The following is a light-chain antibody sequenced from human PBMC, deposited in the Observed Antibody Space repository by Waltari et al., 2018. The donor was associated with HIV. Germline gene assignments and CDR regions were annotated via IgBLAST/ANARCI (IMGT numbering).Light chain of an antibody. CDR2: AAS. V-gene: IGKV1-39*01. CDR1: QTVGSY. Sequence: DIDMTQSHSSLSASVGDRVTITCRASQTVGSYLTWYQQKPGKAPKVLIYAASSLESGVPSRFSGSGSGTDFTLTIDSLQPEDFATYFCHQSYSYPRTFGQGTKVEIK. CDR3: HQSYSYPRT. J-gene: IGKJ1*01.